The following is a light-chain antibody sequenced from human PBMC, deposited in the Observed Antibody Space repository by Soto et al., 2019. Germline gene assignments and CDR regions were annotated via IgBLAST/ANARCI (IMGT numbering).Light chain of an antibody. V-gene: IGKV3-15*01. CDR2: DAS. J-gene: IGKJ5*01. Sequence: EVVMTQSPASLSASPGERVTLSCRASQNIRSSLAWYQQRPGQAPRLLIYDASTRATGIPPRFSGGGSGTEFTVTISSLEPEDFAVYYCQQHSNWPPITFGQGTRLEIK. CDR1: QNIRSS. CDR3: QQHSNWPPIT.